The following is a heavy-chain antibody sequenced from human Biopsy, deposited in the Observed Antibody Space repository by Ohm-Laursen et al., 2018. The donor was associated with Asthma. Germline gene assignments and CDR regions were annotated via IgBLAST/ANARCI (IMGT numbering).Heavy chain of an antibody. D-gene: IGHD6-19*01. Sequence: SLRLSCTASGFMFRSFGMHWVRPAPGKGLEWVAVISYDGNHKFYEDSVKGRFTISRDNSKNTLYLQMSSLRTEDTAVYYCARASVAASSNWFDPWGQGTLVTVSS. CDR1: GFMFRSFG. CDR3: ARASVAASSNWFDP. V-gene: IGHV3-30*03. J-gene: IGHJ5*02. CDR2: ISYDGNHK.